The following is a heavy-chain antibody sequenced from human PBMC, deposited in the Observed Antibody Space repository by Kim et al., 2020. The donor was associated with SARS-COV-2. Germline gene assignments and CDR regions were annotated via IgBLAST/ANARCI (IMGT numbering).Heavy chain of an antibody. Sequence: SYADSVNGRFTISRDNAKDTLFLQMSSLRGEDTAVYYCARDGGFYFFDSWGQGTPVTVSS. V-gene: IGHV3-74*01. D-gene: IGHD3-22*01. CDR3: ARDGGFYFFDS. J-gene: IGHJ4*02.